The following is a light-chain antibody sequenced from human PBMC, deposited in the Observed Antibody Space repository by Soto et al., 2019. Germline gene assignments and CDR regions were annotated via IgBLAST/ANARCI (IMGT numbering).Light chain of an antibody. V-gene: IGKV3-20*01. J-gene: IGKJ4*01. CDR3: QQYSTSPPFT. CDR1: QSINSNY. Sequence: EIVLTQSPGTLSLSPGDRATLSCRASQSINSNYLAWYQQKPGQAPRLLIYGASSRATGIPDRFSGSGSGTDFTLTISRLEPEDFAVYYYQQYSTSPPFTFGEGTKVEIK. CDR2: GAS.